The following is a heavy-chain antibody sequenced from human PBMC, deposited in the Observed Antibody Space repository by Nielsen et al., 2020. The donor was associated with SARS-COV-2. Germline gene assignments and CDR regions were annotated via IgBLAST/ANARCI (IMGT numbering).Heavy chain of an antibody. J-gene: IGHJ4*02. CDR3: ARGVRNPTRTDF. CDR2: INPTNGGT. D-gene: IGHD1-14*01. V-gene: IGHV1-46*01. Sequence: ASVKVSCKASGYTFTNKYMHWVRQAPGQGIEWMGLINPTNGGTTYAQKFLGTVTMTREKSTSTVYMELSSLRSDDTAVYYCARGVRNPTRTDFWGQGTLVTVSS. CDR1: GYTFTNKY.